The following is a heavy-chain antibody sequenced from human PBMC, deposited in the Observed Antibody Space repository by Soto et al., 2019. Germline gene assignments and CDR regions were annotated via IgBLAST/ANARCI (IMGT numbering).Heavy chain of an antibody. D-gene: IGHD2-2*01. J-gene: IGHJ6*02. CDR2: ISANKGNT. CDR3: AREGYCTSSNGDTEKFFDFYGMDV. V-gene: IGHV1-18*01. Sequence: ASVKVSCKASGYTFTNYGLSWLRQAPGQGLEWMGWISANKGNTNYAQNFQGRVTMTRDTSASTAYMELRSLRSDDTAVYYCAREGYCTSSNGDTEKFFDFYGMDVWGQGTTVNVSS. CDR1: GYTFTNYG.